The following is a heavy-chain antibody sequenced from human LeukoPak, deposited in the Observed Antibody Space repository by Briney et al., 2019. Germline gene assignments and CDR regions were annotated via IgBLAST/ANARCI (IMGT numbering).Heavy chain of an antibody. V-gene: IGHV1-2*04. CDR3: ARCSSTSCHGPYFDY. D-gene: IGHD2-2*01. CDR2: INPNSGGT. CDR1: GYTFTSYY. Sequence: ASVKVSCKASGYTFTSYYMHWVRQAPGQGLEWMGWINPNSGGTNYAQKFQGWVTMTRDTSISTAYMELSRLRSDDTAVYYCARCSSTSCHGPYFDYWGQGTLVTVSS. J-gene: IGHJ4*02.